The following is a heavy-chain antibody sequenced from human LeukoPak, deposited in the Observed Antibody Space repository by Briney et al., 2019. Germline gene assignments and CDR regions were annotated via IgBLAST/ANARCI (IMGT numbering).Heavy chain of an antibody. CDR1: GYSFTSYW. J-gene: IGHJ6*02. V-gene: IGHV5-51*01. CDR2: IYPGDSDT. D-gene: IGHD6-13*01. Sequence: GESLKISCKGSGYSFTSYWIGWVRQMPGKGLEWMGIIYPGDSDTRYSPSFQGQVTISADKSISTAYLQWSSLKASDTAMYYCARGAAAGTYYYGMDVWGQGTTVTVSS. CDR3: ARGAAAGTYYYGMDV.